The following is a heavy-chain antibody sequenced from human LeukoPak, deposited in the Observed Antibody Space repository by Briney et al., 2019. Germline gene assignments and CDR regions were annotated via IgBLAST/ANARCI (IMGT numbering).Heavy chain of an antibody. CDR2: IYTSGST. D-gene: IGHD6-19*01. J-gene: IGHJ3*02. CDR3: ARVSGSGWSRAFDI. Sequence: PSETLSLTCTVSGGSISSYYWSWIRQPAGKGLEWIGRIYTSGSTNYNPSLKSRVTMSVDTSKNQFSLKLRSVTAADTAVYYCARVSGSGWSRAFDIWGQGTMVTVSS. V-gene: IGHV4-4*07. CDR1: GGSISSYY.